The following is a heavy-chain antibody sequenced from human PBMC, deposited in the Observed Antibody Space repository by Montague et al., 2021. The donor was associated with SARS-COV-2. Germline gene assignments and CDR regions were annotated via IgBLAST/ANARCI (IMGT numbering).Heavy chain of an antibody. CDR3: ARDAEGIAARRSDAFDI. V-gene: IGHV3-53*01. J-gene: IGHJ3*02. Sequence: SLRLSCAASGFTVSSTYMNWVRQAPGKGLEWVSVIYRGGSTYYADSAKGRFTISRDNSKNTLYLQMNSLRAEDTAVYYCARDAEGIAARRSDAFDIWGQGAMVTVSS. D-gene: IGHD6-6*01. CDR1: GFTVSSTY. CDR2: IYRGGST.